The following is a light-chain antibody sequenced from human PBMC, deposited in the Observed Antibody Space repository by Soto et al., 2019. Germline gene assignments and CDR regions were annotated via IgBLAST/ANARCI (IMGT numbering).Light chain of an antibody. V-gene: IGKV3-11*01. CDR2: DAS. CDR3: QQRINWPPWT. Sequence: EMVFTQSPATLSLSPGERATLSCRASQSVSSYLDWYHQKPGQAPRLLIYDASNRATGIPARFSGSPSGTDCTLTISILETQPFSVYYGQQRINWPPWTFGQENQVEIK. J-gene: IGKJ1*01. CDR1: QSVSSY.